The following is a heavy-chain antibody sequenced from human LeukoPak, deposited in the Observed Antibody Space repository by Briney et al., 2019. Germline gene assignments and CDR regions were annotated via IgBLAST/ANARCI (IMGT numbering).Heavy chain of an antibody. Sequence: SETLSLTCVVSGFSINSGYYWGWIRKPPGKGLEWIGTVYHSGSTYYNPSLKSRVTISVDTSKNQFSLELSSVTAADTAVYYCARPGSGYNYFDYWGQGTLVTVSS. J-gene: IGHJ4*02. CDR2: VYHSGST. CDR1: GFSINSGYY. D-gene: IGHD3-22*01. V-gene: IGHV4-38-2*01. CDR3: ARPGSGYNYFDY.